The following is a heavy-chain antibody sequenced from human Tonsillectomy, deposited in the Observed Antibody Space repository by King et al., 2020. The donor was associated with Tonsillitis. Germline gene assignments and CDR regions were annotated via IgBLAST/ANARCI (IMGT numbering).Heavy chain of an antibody. D-gene: IGHD3-10*01. Sequence: VQLVESGGGLVQPGGSLRLSCAGSGFTLRDYALSWVRQAPGKGLEWVSAIYGFHAGSTTYYGDSVKGRFSISRDDSKNTLYLQMNSLRPEDTAIYYCAKCRDFYGSGSHEDNWFDPWGQGSLVTVSS. J-gene: IGHJ5*02. CDR3: AKCRDFYGSGSHEDNWFDP. V-gene: IGHV3-23*05. CDR2: IYGFHAGSTT. CDR1: GFTLRDYA.